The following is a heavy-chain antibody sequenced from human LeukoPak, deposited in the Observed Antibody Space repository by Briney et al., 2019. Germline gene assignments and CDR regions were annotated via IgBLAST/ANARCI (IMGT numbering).Heavy chain of an antibody. CDR3: ARVVVLRYFDWSPAFDY. D-gene: IGHD3-9*01. CDR1: GYTFTGYY. Sequence: ASVKVSCKASGYTFTGYYMHWVRQAPGQGLEWMGRINPNSGGTNYAQKFQGRVTMTRDTSISTAYMELSRLRSDDTAVYYCARVVVLRYFDWSPAFDYWGQGTLVTVSS. V-gene: IGHV1-2*06. J-gene: IGHJ4*02. CDR2: INPNSGGT.